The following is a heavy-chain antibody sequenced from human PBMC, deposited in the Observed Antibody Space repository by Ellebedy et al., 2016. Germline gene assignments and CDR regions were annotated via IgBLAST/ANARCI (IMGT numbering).Heavy chain of an antibody. J-gene: IGHJ4*02. CDR1: GFTFSNYW. V-gene: IGHV3-7*03. CDR2: IKQDGSEK. Sequence: GESLKISCAASGFTFSNYWMGWVRQAPGKGLEWVANIKQDGSEKYYVDSVKGRFTMSRDNAKNSMYLQMNSLRAEDAAVYYCARLNYGNWGQGTLVTVSS. D-gene: IGHD3-16*01. CDR3: ARLNYGN.